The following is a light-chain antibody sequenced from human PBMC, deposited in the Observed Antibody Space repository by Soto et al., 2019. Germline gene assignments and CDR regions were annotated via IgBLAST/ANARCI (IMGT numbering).Light chain of an antibody. V-gene: IGKV4-1*01. CDR3: QQYYSTPPT. CDR2: WAS. CDR1: QSVLYSSNNKNY. J-gene: IGKJ2*01. Sequence: DIVMTQSPDSLAVSLGERATINCKSSQSVLYSSNNKNYSAWYQQKPGQPPKLLIYWASTRESGVPDRFSGSGSGTDFTLTISSLQAEDVAVYYCQQYYSTPPTFGQGTKLEIK.